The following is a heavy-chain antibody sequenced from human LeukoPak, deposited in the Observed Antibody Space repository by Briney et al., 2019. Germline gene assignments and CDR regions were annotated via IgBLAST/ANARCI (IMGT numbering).Heavy chain of an antibody. J-gene: IGHJ4*02. CDR1: GYTFTSYD. D-gene: IGHD3-10*01. Sequence: GASVKVSCKASGYTFTSYDINWVRQATGQGLEWMGWMNPNSGNTGYAQKFQGRVTMTRNTSISTAYMELSSLRSEDTAVYYCVVWFGELGHNDYWGQGTLVTVSS. CDR3: VVWFGELGHNDY. CDR2: MNPNSGNT. V-gene: IGHV1-8*01.